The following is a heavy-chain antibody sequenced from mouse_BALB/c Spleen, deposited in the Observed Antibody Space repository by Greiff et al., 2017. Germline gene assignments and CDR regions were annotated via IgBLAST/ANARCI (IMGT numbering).Heavy chain of an antibody. V-gene: IGHV14-3*02. J-gene: IGHJ3*01. CDR2: IDPANGNT. D-gene: IGHD2-4*01. CDR3: ASNYDYDGFAY. CDR1: GFNIKDTY. Sequence: VQLQQSGAELVRSGASVKLSCTASGFNIKDTYMHWVKQRPEQGLEWIGRIDPANGNTKYDPKFQGKATITADTSSNTAYLQLSSLTSEDTAVYYCASNYDYDGFAYWGQGTLVTVSA.